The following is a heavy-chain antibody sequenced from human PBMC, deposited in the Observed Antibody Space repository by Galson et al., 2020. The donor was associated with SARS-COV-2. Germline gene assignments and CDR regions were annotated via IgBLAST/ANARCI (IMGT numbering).Heavy chain of an antibody. J-gene: IGHJ4*02. CDR1: GFTFGYYS. CDR2: ITSSSSTI. CDR3: ATEAHDF. Sequence: TGGSLRLSCVASGFTFGYYSMNWVRQPPGKGLEWVSYITSSSSTIYYADSVKGRFTVSRDNAKNSVYLQLNNLRDEDTAVYYCATEAHDFWGQGTLVTVSS. V-gene: IGHV3-48*02.